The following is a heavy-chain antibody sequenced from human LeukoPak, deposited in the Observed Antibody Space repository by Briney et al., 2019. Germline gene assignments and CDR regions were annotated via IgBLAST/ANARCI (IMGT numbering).Heavy chain of an antibody. Sequence: GASVKVSCKASGGTFSSYAISWVRQAPGQGLEWMGWISAYNGNTNYAQKLQGRVTMTTDTSTSTAYMELRSLRSDDTAVYYCARGVEYYDILTGYYPHAFDTWGQGTMVTVSS. CDR1: GGTFSSYA. J-gene: IGHJ3*02. V-gene: IGHV1-18*01. CDR3: ARGVEYYDILTGYYPHAFDT. CDR2: ISAYNGNT. D-gene: IGHD3-9*01.